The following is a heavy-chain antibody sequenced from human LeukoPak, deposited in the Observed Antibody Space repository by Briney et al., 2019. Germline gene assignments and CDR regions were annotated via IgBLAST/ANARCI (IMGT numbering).Heavy chain of an antibody. V-gene: IGHV4-39*07. J-gene: IGHJ6*03. D-gene: IGHD3-10*01. CDR1: GGSISGSSYY. Sequence: SETLSLTCTVSGGSISGSSYYWGWIRQPPGKGLESIGTIYYSGSTYYNPSLKSRVAISVDTSKNQFSLKLSSVTAADTAVYYCARLVGSGSYRLPWYYYYMDVWGKGTTVTISS. CDR2: IYYSGST. CDR3: ARLVGSGSYRLPWYYYYMDV.